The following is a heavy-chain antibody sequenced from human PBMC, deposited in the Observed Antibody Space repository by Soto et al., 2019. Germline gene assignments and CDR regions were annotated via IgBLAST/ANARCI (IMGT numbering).Heavy chain of an antibody. D-gene: IGHD3-22*01. Sequence: GESLKISCAASGFTFSSYGMHWVRQAPGKGLEWVAVISYDGSNKYYADSVKGRFTISRDNSKNTLYLQMNSLRAEDTAVYYCAKGKEGYYDSSGYPYYFDYWGQGTLVTVSS. J-gene: IGHJ4*02. CDR2: ISYDGSNK. CDR3: AKGKEGYYDSSGYPYYFDY. CDR1: GFTFSSYG. V-gene: IGHV3-30*18.